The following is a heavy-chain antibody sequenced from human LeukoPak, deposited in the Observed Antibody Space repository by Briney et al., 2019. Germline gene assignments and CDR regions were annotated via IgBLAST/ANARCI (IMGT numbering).Heavy chain of an antibody. D-gene: IGHD5-18*01. CDR2: IYSGGST. CDR3: ARDDRYTSWN. V-gene: IGHV3-66*01. CDR1: GFAVSSNY. J-gene: IGHJ4*02. Sequence: PGGSLRLSCAASGFAVSSNYMSWLRQAPGKGLEWVSVIYSGGSTNYADSVKGRFIISRDNSKNMLYLQMNSLRAEDTAVYYCARDDRYTSWNWGQGTLVTVSS.